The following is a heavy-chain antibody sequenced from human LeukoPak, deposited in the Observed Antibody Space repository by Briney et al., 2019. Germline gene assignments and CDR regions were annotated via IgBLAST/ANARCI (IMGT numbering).Heavy chain of an antibody. V-gene: IGHV4-4*09. D-gene: IGHD6-19*01. CDR3: ARRFDTSGYFDY. Sequence: SETLSLTCTVSGGSISGYYWSWIRQPPGKALEWIGYIYSSGATNSNPSLKSRVTISVGSSKNQFSLKLTSVTAADTAVYYCARRFDTSGYFDYWGQGTLVTVSS. CDR1: GGSISGYY. CDR2: IYSSGAT. J-gene: IGHJ4*02.